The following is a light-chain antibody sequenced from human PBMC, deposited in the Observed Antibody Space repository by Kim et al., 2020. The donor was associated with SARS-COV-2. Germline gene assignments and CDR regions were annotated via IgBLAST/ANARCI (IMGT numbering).Light chain of an antibody. Sequence: ALGQTVRITCQGDSLRSYYASRYQQKPGQAPVLVIYGKNNRPSGIPGRFSGSSSRNTASLTITGAQAEDEADYYCNSRDSSGNHLVFGGGTQLTVL. CDR2: GKN. V-gene: IGLV3-19*01. J-gene: IGLJ2*01. CDR3: NSRDSSGNHLV. CDR1: SLRSYY.